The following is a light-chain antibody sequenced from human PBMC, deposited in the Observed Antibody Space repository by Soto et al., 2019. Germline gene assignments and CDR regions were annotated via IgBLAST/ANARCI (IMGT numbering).Light chain of an antibody. CDR2: GAS. CDR3: EQSNNWPRWT. V-gene: IGKV3-15*01. Sequence: EIVMTQSPATLSVSPGERATLSCRASQSVSSNLAWYQQKPGQAPRLLIYGASTMATGIPARFSGSGSGTAFTHTISSLQSEDFAVYYCEQSNNWPRWTFGQGTKVEIK. CDR1: QSVSSN. J-gene: IGKJ1*01.